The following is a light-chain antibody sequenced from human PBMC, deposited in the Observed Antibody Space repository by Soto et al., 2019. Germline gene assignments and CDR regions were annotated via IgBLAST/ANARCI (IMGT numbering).Light chain of an antibody. CDR3: QQLKSYPIT. Sequence: DIQLTQSPSFLSSSVGDRVTITWRASQGLSSYLAWYQQKPGKAPNLLIYAAFTLQSGVPSRFSGSGSGTEFTLTISSLKTEDFATYDGQQLKSYPITFGQGTRLEIK. J-gene: IGKJ5*01. CDR2: AAF. V-gene: IGKV1-9*01. CDR1: QGLSSY.